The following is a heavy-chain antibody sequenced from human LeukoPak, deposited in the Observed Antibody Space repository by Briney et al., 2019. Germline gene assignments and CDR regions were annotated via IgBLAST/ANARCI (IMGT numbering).Heavy chain of an antibody. CDR2: IYSGGST. J-gene: IGHJ4*02. V-gene: IGHV3-53*01. CDR3: ARDLLSDYYDSSDN. Sequence: PGGSLRLSCAASGFTVSSNYMSWVRQAPGKGLEWVSVIYSGGSTYYADSVKGRFTISRDNSKNTLYLQMNSLRAEGTAVYYCARDLLSDYYDSSDNWGQGTLVTVSS. CDR1: GFTVSSNY. D-gene: IGHD3-22*01.